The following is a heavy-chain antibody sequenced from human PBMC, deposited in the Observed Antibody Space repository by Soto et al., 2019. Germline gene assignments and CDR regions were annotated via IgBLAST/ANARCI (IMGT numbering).Heavy chain of an antibody. D-gene: IGHD1-26*01. CDR2: IIPMFGAA. J-gene: IGHJ3*02. CDR3: ASHPQTYSGNHDAFDI. V-gene: IGHV1-69*05. CDR1: GGTFSTYA. Sequence: QVQLVQSGAEVKKPGSSVKVSCKASGGTFSTYAISWVRQAPGQGLEWMGGIIPMFGAANYAQNFQGRVTITSDESTTTAYRELSSLRSEDTAVYYCASHPQTYSGNHDAFDIWGQGTMVTVSS.